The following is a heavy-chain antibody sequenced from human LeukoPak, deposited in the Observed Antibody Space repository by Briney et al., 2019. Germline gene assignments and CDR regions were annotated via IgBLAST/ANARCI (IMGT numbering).Heavy chain of an antibody. CDR3: ARGGGRWDYDILTGYYRLGYFDY. CDR2: INHSGST. V-gene: IGHV4-34*01. D-gene: IGHD3-9*01. CDR1: GGSFSGYY. Sequence: SETLSLTCAVYGGSFSGYYWSWIRQPPGKGLEWIGEINHSGSTNYNPSLKSRVTISVDTSKNQFSLQLSSVTAADTAVYYCARGGGRWDYDILTGYYRLGYFDYWGQGTLVTVSS. J-gene: IGHJ4*02.